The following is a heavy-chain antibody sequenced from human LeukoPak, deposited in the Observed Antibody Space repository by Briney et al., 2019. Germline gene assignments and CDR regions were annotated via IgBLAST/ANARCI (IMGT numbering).Heavy chain of an antibody. V-gene: IGHV3-7*01. D-gene: IGHD6-19*01. J-gene: IGHJ4*02. CDR3: ARDKAVAGPPFDY. CDR1: GFTFSNYW. Sequence: GESLRLSCAASGFTFSNYWMTWVRQAPGKGLEWVANINLDGSEKHYVDSVKGRFTISRDNAKNSLSLQMNSLRAEDTAVYYCARDKAVAGPPFDYWGQGTLVTVSS. CDR2: INLDGSEK.